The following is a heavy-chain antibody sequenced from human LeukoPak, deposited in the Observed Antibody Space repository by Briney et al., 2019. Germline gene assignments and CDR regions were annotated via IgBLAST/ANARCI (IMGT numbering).Heavy chain of an antibody. CDR2: ISGSGGST. D-gene: IGHD5-18*01. V-gene: IGHV3-23*01. J-gene: IGHJ4*02. CDR1: GGTFSSYG. Sequence: GASVKVSCKASGGTFSSYGMSWVRQAPGKGLEWVSAISGSGGSTYYADSVKGRFTISRDNSKNTLYLQMNSLRAEDTAVYYCAKRIQSAMAMGYWGQGTLVTVSS. CDR3: AKRIQSAMAMGY.